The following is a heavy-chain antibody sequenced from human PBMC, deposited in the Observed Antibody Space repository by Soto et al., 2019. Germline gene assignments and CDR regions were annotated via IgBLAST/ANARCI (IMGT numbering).Heavy chain of an antibody. Sequence: QLQLQESGPGLVKPSETLSLTCTVSGGSISSSSYYWGWIRQPPGKGLEWIGSIYYSGSTYYNPSLKSRVTISVDTSKNQFSLKLSSGTAADTAVYYCARLGWELQIDYWGQGTLVTVSS. J-gene: IGHJ4*02. CDR1: GGSISSSSYY. CDR3: ARLGWELQIDY. D-gene: IGHD1-26*01. CDR2: IYYSGST. V-gene: IGHV4-39*01.